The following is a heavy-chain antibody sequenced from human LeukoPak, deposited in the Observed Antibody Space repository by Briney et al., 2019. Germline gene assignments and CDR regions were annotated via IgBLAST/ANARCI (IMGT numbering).Heavy chain of an antibody. CDR2: INHSGST. Sequence: PSETLSLTCAVYGGSFSGYYWSWIRQPPGKGLEWIGEINHSGSTNYNPSLKSRDTISVDTSKNQFSLKLSSVTAADTAVYYCARDLSERYSTDYWGQGTLVTVSS. CDR3: ARDLSERYSTDY. J-gene: IGHJ4*02. V-gene: IGHV4-34*01. D-gene: IGHD1-26*01. CDR1: GGSFSGYY.